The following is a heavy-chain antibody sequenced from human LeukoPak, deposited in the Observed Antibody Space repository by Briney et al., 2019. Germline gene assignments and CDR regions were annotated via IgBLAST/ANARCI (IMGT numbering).Heavy chain of an antibody. CDR3: ARGKYYYDSTGYYPGGDY. J-gene: IGHJ4*02. Sequence: PGGSLRLSCAASGFTFSSYWMHWVRQAPGKGLEWVSAISGSGGSTYYADSVKGRFTISRDNSKNTLYLQMNSLRAEDTAVYYCARGKYYYDSTGYYPGGDYWGQGTLVTVSS. D-gene: IGHD3-22*01. CDR2: ISGSGGST. CDR1: GFTFSSYW. V-gene: IGHV3-23*01.